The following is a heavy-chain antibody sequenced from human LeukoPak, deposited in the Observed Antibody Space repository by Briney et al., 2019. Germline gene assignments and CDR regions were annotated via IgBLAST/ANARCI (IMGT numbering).Heavy chain of an antibody. Sequence: GASVKVSCKASGYTFNTYGISWVRQAPGQGLEWMGWISVYSGDTKYAQKPQGRVTMTTDTSTSTAYMELRSLTSDDTAIYYCARDDGIGSGSYSFDYWGRGTLVTVSS. J-gene: IGHJ4*02. CDR3: ARDDGIGSGSYSFDY. CDR2: ISVYSGDT. D-gene: IGHD3-10*01. V-gene: IGHV1-18*01. CDR1: GYTFNTYG.